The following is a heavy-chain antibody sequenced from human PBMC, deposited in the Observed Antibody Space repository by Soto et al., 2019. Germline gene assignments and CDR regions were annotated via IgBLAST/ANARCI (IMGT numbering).Heavy chain of an antibody. CDR3: ARDLRGADDY. J-gene: IGHJ4*02. D-gene: IGHD3-10*01. CDR1: GFTFSSYL. CDR2: IKQDGSEK. Sequence: GGSLRLSCAASGFTFSSYLMSWVRQAPGKGLEWVANIKQDGSEKYYVDSVKGRFTISRDNAKNSLYLQMNTLRTEDTAVYYCARDLRGADDYWGQGSLVTVS. V-gene: IGHV3-7*03.